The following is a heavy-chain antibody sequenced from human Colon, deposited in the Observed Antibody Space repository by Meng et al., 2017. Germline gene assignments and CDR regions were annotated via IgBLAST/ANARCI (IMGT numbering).Heavy chain of an antibody. CDR3: ARRAPLWFGELASFDS. CDR1: SGSFSSSNW. J-gene: IGHJ4*02. Sequence: QVQGQESGQGLVKPSGTLSLTCTVSSGSFSSSNWWTWVRQPPGKGLEWIGEIYHSGNTNYNPSLKSRVTISVDKSKNQFSLKLNSVTAADTAVYFCARRAPLWFGELASFDSWGQGTLVTVSS. CDR2: IYHSGNT. D-gene: IGHD3-10*01. V-gene: IGHV4-4*02.